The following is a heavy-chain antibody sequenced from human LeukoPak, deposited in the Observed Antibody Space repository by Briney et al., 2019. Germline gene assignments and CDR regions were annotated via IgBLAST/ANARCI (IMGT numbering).Heavy chain of an antibody. CDR1: GFTFSSYA. D-gene: IGHD6-6*01. CDR3: AKNTQYSGYYDC. J-gene: IGHJ4*02. Sequence: QTGGSLRLSCAASGFTFSSYAMHWVRQAPGKGLEWVAVISYDGSNKYYADSVKGRFTISRDNSKNTLYLQMNSLRAEDTAVYYCAKNTQYSGYYDCWGQGTLVAVSS. CDR2: ISYDGSNK. V-gene: IGHV3-30-3*02.